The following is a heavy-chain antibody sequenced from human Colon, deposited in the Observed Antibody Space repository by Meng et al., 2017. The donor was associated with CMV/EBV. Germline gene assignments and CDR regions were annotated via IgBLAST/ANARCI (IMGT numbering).Heavy chain of an antibody. CDR2: INHSGST. J-gene: IGHJ6*02. V-gene: IGHV4-34*01. Sequence: SEPLSLTCAVYGGSFSGYYWGWIRQPPGKGLEWIGEINHSGSTNYNPSLKSPVTISVDTSKNHFSLKLSSVTAADTAVYYCARCRARGPQTLYYYGMDVWGQGTTVTVSS. CDR1: GGSFSGYY. CDR3: ARCRARGPQTLYYYGMDV.